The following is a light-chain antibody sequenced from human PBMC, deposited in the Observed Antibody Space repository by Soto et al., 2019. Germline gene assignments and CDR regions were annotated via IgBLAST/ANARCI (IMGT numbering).Light chain of an antibody. J-gene: IGKJ4*01. CDR3: QQYNNWPPLT. CDR2: GAS. Sequence: EIVMTQSPATLSVSPGERATLSCRASQSVSSNLAWYQQKPGQAPRLLIYGASTRATGIPARFSRSGSGTKVTITISSLKSEDFAVYYCQQYNNWPPLTFGGGTKVEIK. V-gene: IGKV3-15*01. CDR1: QSVSSN.